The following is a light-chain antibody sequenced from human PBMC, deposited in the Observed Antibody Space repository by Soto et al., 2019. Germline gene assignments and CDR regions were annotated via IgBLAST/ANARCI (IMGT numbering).Light chain of an antibody. Sequence: QAVVTQPPSVSGTPGQRVTISCSGSSFNIGSNTVNWYQKLPGRAPKLLVYSNNNNRPSGDPARFFGFKSGTSASLAISGLQSEDESDYYCAAWDDRFNGPVFGGGTKLTVL. J-gene: IGLJ3*02. CDR1: SFNIGSNT. CDR3: AAWDDRFNGPV. V-gene: IGLV1-44*01. CDR2: SNNN.